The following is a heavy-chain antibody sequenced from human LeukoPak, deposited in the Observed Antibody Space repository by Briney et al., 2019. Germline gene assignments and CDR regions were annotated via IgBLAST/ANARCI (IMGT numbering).Heavy chain of an antibody. V-gene: IGHV4-39*07. J-gene: IGHJ4*02. CDR2: IYYSGST. Sequence: SETLSLTSTVSGDSISSASYYWGWIRQPPGKGLEWIGTIYYSGSTYYNPSLKSRLTISVDTSKNQFSLKLSSVTAADTAVYYCARVDVGDFYDSNGPFDYWGQGTLVTVSS. D-gene: IGHD3-22*01. CDR3: ARVDVGDFYDSNGPFDY. CDR1: GDSISSASYY.